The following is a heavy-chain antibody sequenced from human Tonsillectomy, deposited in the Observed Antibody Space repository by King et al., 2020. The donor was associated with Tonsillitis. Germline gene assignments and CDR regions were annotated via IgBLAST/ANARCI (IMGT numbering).Heavy chain of an antibody. Sequence: VQLQESGPGLVKPSETLSLTCTVSGGSISSSRYYWGWIRQPPGKGLEWIGSIYYSGSTYYNPSHKSRVTISGDTSKNQFSLKLSSVTAADTAVYYCSIHPNYDILTGYFYWGQGTLVTVSS. J-gene: IGHJ4*02. V-gene: IGHV4-39*01. CDR3: SIHPNYDILTGYFY. CDR2: IYYSGST. CDR1: GGSISSSRYY. D-gene: IGHD3-9*01.